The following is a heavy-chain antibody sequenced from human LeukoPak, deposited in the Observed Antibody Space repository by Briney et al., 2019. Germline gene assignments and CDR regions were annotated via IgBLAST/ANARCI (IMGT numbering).Heavy chain of an antibody. V-gene: IGHV3-48*02. Sequence: GGSLRLSCAASGFTFSSYAMNWVRQAPGKGLEWVSYISSSSNTIYYADSVKGRFTISRDNAKNSLYLQMNSLRDEDTALYYCVTDTSMGGLFDYWGQGTLVTVSS. CDR1: GFTFSSYA. CDR3: VTDTSMGGLFDY. D-gene: IGHD5-18*01. CDR2: ISSSSNTI. J-gene: IGHJ4*02.